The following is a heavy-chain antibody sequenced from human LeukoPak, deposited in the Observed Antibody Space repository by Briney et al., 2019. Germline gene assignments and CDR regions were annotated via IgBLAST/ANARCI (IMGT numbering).Heavy chain of an antibody. Sequence: PGGSLRLSCTASGFTFGDYAMSWVRQAPGKGLEWVGFIRSKAYGGTTEYAASVKGRFTISRDDSKSIAYLQMNSLKTEDTAVYYCTRDGGPTYYDFWRGYVDYWGQGTLVTVSS. CDR2: IRSKAYGGTT. D-gene: IGHD3-3*01. J-gene: IGHJ4*02. CDR3: TRDGGPTYYDFWRGYVDY. V-gene: IGHV3-49*04. CDR1: GFTFGDYA.